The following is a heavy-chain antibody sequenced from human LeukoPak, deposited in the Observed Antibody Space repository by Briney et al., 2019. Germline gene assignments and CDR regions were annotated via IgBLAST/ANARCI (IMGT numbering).Heavy chain of an antibody. CDR2: INHSGST. CDR1: GGSFSGYY. J-gene: IGHJ5*02. CDR3: AKVGSLSRGRNWIDP. D-gene: IGHD2-15*01. V-gene: IGHV4-34*01. Sequence: SETLSLTCAVYGGSFSGYYWSWIRQPPGKGLEWIGEINHSGSTNYNPSLKSRVTMSIDTSKNQFSLQLSSVTAADTAVYYCAKVGSLSRGRNWIDPWGQGTLVTVSS.